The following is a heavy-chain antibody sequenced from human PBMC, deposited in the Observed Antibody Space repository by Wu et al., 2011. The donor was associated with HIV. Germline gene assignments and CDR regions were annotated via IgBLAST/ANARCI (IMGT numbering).Heavy chain of an antibody. CDR3: ARAVPYYYESSGYQIPPGYFDY. Sequence: ISWVRQALDKDLSGWKDHPGLGTENYAQKFQGRVTINTDESASTAYMELSSLRSEDTAVYYCARAVPYYYESSGYQIPPGYFDYWGQGTLVTVSS. V-gene: IGHV1-69*05. CDR2: HPGLGTE. J-gene: IGHJ4*02. D-gene: IGHD3-22*01.